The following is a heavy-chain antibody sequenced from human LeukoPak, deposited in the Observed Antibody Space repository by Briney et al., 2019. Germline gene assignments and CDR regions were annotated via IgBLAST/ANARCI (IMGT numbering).Heavy chain of an antibody. CDR1: GYPFSSHY. CDR2: INTSVRYT. Sequence: ASVKVACRTSGYPFSSHYIHWVRQVPGQGLEWMGVINTSVRYTAYSQSFQGRLTLTRDTPSSTAYMDLSSLRSGDTAIYFCARSGDYFVPHFDFWGQGTLVTVSS. V-gene: IGHV1-46*01. J-gene: IGHJ4*02. D-gene: IGHD4/OR15-4a*01. CDR3: ARSGDYFVPHFDF.